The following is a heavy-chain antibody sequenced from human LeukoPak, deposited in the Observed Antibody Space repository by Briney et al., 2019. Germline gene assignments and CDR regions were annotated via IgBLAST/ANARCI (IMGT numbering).Heavy chain of an antibody. CDR3: ARAATLGDFWSGYNWFDP. D-gene: IGHD3-3*01. J-gene: IGHJ5*02. CDR1: GYTFTSYA. V-gene: IGHV1-69*04. CDR2: IIPILGIA. Sequence: GASVKVSCKASGYTFTSYAISWVRQAPGQGLEWMGRIIPILGIANYAQKFQGRVTITADKSTSTAYMELSSLRSEDTAVYYCARAATLGDFWSGYNWFDPWGQGTLVTVSS.